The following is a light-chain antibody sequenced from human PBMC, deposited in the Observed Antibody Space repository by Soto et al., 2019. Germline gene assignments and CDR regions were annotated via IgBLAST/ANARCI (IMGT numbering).Light chain of an antibody. J-gene: IGLJ3*02. CDR2: STY. CDR3: VLYMGSGIRV. V-gene: IGLV8-61*01. CDR1: SGSVSTKYY. Sequence: QAVVTQEPSFSVSPGGTVTLTCALGSGSVSTKYYPSWYQQTPGQAPRTLIHSTYTRSSGVPDRFSGSILGNKAALTITGAQADDEADYYCVLYMGSGIRVFGGGTKVTVL.